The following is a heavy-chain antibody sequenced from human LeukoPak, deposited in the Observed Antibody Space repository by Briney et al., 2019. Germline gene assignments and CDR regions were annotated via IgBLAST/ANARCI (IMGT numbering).Heavy chain of an antibody. D-gene: IGHD1-1*01. CDR3: ARDPYQLSWFDP. J-gene: IGHJ5*02. CDR2: ITDSPNYV. CDR1: GFIFTNSS. Sequence: KTGGSLRLSCAASGFIFTNSSMNWIRQAPGKGLEWVSSITDSPNYVEYADSVKGRFTISRDDARNSLYLQMDSLRADDTAVYYCARDPYQLSWFDPWGQGTLVTVSS. V-gene: IGHV3-21*01.